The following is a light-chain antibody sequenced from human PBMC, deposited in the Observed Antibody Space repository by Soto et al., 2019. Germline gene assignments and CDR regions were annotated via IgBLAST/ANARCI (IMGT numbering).Light chain of an antibody. CDR2: EGS. CDR3: CSYAGSSTVVV. V-gene: IGLV2-23*01. Sequence: QSVLTQPASVSGSPGQSITISCTGTSSDVGSYNLVSWYQQHPGKAPKLMIYEGSKRPSGVSNRFSGSKSGNTASLTVSGLQAEDGADYYCCSYAGSSTVVVFGGGTKLSVL. J-gene: IGLJ2*01. CDR1: SSDVGSYNL.